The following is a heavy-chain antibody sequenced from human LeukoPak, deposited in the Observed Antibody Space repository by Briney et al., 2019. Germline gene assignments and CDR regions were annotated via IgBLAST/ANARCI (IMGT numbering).Heavy chain of an antibody. CDR3: ASARYGSGSYSYYFDY. Sequence: SETLSLTCTVSGGSIIIDNYYWAWIRQPPGKGLEWIGSIHYSGDAYYNPSLKSRVTISVDTSKNQFSLKLSSVTAADTAVYYCASARYGSGSYSYYFDYWGQGTLVTVSS. J-gene: IGHJ4*02. D-gene: IGHD3-10*01. CDR2: IHYSGDA. CDR1: GGSIIIDNYY. V-gene: IGHV4-39*07.